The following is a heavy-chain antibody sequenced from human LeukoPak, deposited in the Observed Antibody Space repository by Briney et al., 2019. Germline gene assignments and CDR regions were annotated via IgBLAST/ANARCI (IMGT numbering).Heavy chain of an antibody. J-gene: IGHJ4*02. CDR3: TRDYDFGDYEPGY. CDR1: GFAVTSGS. Sequence: PGGSLRLSCAASGFAVTSGSMSWVRQAPGKGLEWVSIINRGGATFYADHAKGRFTISRDNSKNTLCLQMNSLRADDTAMYYCTRDYDFGDYEPGYWGQGTLVTVSS. V-gene: IGHV3-53*01. CDR2: INRGGAT. D-gene: IGHD4-17*01.